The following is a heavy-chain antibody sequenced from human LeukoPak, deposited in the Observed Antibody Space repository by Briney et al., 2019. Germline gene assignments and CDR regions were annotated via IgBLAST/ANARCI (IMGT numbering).Heavy chain of an antibody. CDR2: INHSGST. J-gene: IGHJ4*02. V-gene: IGHV4-34*01. CDR3: ARFDY. Sequence: SETLSLTCTVSGGSISSYYWSWIRQPPGKGLEWIGEINHSGSTNYNPSLKCRVTISVDTSKNQFSLKLSSVTAADTAVYYCARFDYWGQGTLVTVSS. CDR1: GGSISSYY.